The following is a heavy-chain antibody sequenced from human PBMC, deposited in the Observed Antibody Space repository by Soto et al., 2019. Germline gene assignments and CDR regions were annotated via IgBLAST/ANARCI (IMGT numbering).Heavy chain of an antibody. CDR3: ARDLRAYYYDSSGYGPFDY. J-gene: IGHJ4*02. D-gene: IGHD3-22*01. CDR1: GGTFSSYA. V-gene: IGHV1-69*13. Sequence: SVKVSCKASGGTFSSYAISWVPQAPGQGLEWMGGIIPIFGTANYAQKFQGRVTITADESTSTAYMELSSLRSEDTAVYYCARDLRAYYYDSSGYGPFDYWGQGTLVTVSS. CDR2: IIPIFGTA.